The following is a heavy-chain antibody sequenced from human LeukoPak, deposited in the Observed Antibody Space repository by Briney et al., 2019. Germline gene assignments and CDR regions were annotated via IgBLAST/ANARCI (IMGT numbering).Heavy chain of an antibody. V-gene: IGHV5-10-1*01. CDR3: ARQYSGYDYYFDY. Sequence: GESLKISCKGSGYSFTSYWISWVRQMPGKRLEWMGRIDPSDSYTSFNPSFQGHITISADKSSSTAYLHWSSLKASDTAIYYCARQYSGYDYYFDYWGQGILVTVSS. CDR1: GYSFTSYW. J-gene: IGHJ4*02. CDR2: IDPSDSYT. D-gene: IGHD5-12*01.